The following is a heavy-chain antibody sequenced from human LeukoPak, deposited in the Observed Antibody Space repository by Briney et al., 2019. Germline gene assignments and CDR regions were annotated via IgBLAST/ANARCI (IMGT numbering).Heavy chain of an antibody. CDR1: GDSISSYY. CDR2: IYYSGST. V-gene: IGHV4-59*01. D-gene: IGHD3-22*01. Sequence: PSETLSLTCTVSGDSISSYYWSWIRQPPGKGLEWIGYIYYSGSTNYNPSLKSRITISVDTSKNQSSLKLSSVTAADTAVYYCARLKSPTYYYDSSGPTGGFDPWGQGTLVTASS. CDR3: ARLKSPTYYYDSSGPTGGFDP. J-gene: IGHJ5*02.